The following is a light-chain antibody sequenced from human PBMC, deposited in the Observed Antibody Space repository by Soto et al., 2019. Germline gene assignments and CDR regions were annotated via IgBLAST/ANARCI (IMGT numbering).Light chain of an antibody. CDR2: DSS. CDR3: QQRSNGLT. J-gene: IGKJ4*01. Sequence: EIVLTQSPATLSLSPGERATLSCRASQSVDSYLAWYQQKPGQAPRLLIFDSSNMPTGIPARFSGSGYGTDFTLTISSLEPEYFAVYYCQQRSNGLTFGGGTKVEMK. V-gene: IGKV3-11*01. CDR1: QSVDSY.